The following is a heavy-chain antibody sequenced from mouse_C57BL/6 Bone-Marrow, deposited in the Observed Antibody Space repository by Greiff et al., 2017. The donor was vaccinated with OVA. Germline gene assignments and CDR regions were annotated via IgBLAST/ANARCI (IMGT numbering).Heavy chain of an antibody. CDR2: IDPSDSYT. CDR1: GYTFTSYW. CDR3: ARETYITTVVARYYYAMDY. J-gene: IGHJ4*01. Sequence: VQLQQPGAELVMPGASVKLSCKASGYTFTSYWMHWVKQRPGQGLEWIGEIDPSDSYTKYNQKFKGKSTLTVYKSSSTAYMQLSSLTSEDSAVYYCARETYITTVVARYYYAMDYWGQGTSVTVSS. V-gene: IGHV1-69*01. D-gene: IGHD1-1*01.